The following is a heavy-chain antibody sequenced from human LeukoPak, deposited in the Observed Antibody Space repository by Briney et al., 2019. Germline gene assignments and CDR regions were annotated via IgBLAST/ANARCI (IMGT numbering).Heavy chain of an antibody. CDR3: ARGSSYGYRPVNYFDY. J-gene: IGHJ4*02. V-gene: IGHV3-30-3*01. CDR1: GFTFSSYA. D-gene: IGHD5-18*01. Sequence: GGSLRLSCAASGFTFSSYAMSWVRQAPGKGLEWVAVISYDGSNKYYADSVKGRFTISRDNSKNTLYLQMNSLRAEDTAVYYCARGSSYGYRPVNYFDYWGQGTLVTVSS. CDR2: ISYDGSNK.